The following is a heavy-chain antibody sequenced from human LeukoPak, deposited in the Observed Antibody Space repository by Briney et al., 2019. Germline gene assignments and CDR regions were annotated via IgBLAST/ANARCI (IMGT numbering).Heavy chain of an antibody. Sequence: SETLSLTCAVSGDSVSSFYWSWVRQSAGKGLEWIGRIYSKGTTKYNLSLKSRVTISLDQSKNQFSLRLRSVTAADTATYYCARRAYYDSSGYSPTSGYFDVWGRGTLVTVSS. J-gene: IGHJ2*01. D-gene: IGHD3-22*01. CDR1: GDSVSSFY. CDR2: IYSKGTT. CDR3: ARRAYYDSSGYSPTSGYFDV. V-gene: IGHV4-4*07.